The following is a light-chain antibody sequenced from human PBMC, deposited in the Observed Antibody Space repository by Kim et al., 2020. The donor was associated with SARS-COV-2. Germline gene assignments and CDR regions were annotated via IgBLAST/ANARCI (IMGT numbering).Light chain of an antibody. CDR1: NIGSKS. V-gene: IGLV3-21*04. Sequence: APGKTGRITCGGNNIGSKSVHWYQQTPGQAPVLVIYYDSGRPSGIPERFSGSNSGNTATLTISRVEAGDEADYYCQVWDSSSDHWVFGGGTQLTVL. CDR3: QVWDSSSDHWV. CDR2: YDS. J-gene: IGLJ3*02.